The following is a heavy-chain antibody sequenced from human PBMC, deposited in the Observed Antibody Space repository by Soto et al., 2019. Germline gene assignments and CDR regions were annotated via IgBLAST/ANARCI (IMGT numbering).Heavy chain of an antibody. CDR2: IYYSGST. D-gene: IGHD2-2*02. V-gene: IGHV4-31*03. J-gene: IGHJ5*02. CDR1: GGSISSGGYY. Sequence: QVQLQESGPGLVKPSQTLSLTCTVSGGSISSGGYYWSWIRQHPGKGLEWIGYIYYSGSTYYNPSLKSRVTISVDTSKNQFSLKLSSVTAADTAVYYCARVKVPAAIPGNWFDPWGQGTLVTVSS. CDR3: ARVKVPAAIPGNWFDP.